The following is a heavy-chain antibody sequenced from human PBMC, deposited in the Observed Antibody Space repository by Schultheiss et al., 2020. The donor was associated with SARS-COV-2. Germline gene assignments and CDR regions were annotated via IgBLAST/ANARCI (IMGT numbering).Heavy chain of an antibody. Sequence: GGSLRLSCAASGFTFSSYAMSWVRQAPGKGLEWVSAISGSGGSTYYADSVKGRFTISRDNSKNSLYLQMNSLRAEDTAVYYCARRRNWGPANFDYWGQGTLVTVSS. CDR1: GFTFSSYA. D-gene: IGHD7-27*01. V-gene: IGHV3-23*01. CDR2: ISGSGGST. CDR3: ARRRNWGPANFDY. J-gene: IGHJ4*02.